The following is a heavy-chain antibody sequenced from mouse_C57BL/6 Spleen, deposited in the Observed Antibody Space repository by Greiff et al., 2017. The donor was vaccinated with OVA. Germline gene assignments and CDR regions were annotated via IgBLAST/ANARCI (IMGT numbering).Heavy chain of an antibody. CDR1: GFTFNSYA. J-gene: IGHJ4*01. D-gene: IGHD2-1*01. CDR3: TRGRGNYGAMDY. Sequence: EVQRVESGEGLVKPGGSLKLSCAASGFTFNSYAMSWVRQTPEKRLEWVAYISSGGDYIYYADTVKGRFTISRDNARNTLYLQMSSLKSEDTAMYYCTRGRGNYGAMDYWGQGTSVTVSS. V-gene: IGHV5-9-1*02. CDR2: ISSGGDYI.